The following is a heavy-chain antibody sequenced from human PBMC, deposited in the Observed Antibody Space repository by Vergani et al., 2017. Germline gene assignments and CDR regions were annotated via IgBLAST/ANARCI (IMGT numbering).Heavy chain of an antibody. CDR1: GGSISSYY. Sequence: QLQLQESGPGLVKPSETLSLTCTVSGGSISSYYWSWIRQPPGKGLEWIGYIYYSGSTNYNPSLKSRVTISVDTSKNQFSLKLSSVTAADTAVYYCASLNSSGWYVWFDPWGQGTLVTVSS. CDR3: ASLNSSGWYVWFDP. D-gene: IGHD6-19*01. CDR2: IYYSGST. J-gene: IGHJ5*02. V-gene: IGHV4-59*01.